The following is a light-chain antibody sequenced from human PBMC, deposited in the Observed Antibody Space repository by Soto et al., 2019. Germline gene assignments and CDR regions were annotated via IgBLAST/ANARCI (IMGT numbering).Light chain of an antibody. J-gene: IGKJ2*01. CDR2: TEA. Sequence: DIQMTQSPSSLSASVGDTVTITCRASQSISNDIYLSQQKPGTDPKLLIYTEATLQGGVPSRFSSSGSGTNFSLTTSSLQAEDFLTYYCQQSYSSPPYTFGQGTRLEIK. CDR1: QSISND. V-gene: IGKV1-39*01. CDR3: QQSYSSPPYT.